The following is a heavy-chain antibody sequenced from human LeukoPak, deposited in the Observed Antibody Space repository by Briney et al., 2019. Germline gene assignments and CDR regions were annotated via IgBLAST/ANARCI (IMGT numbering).Heavy chain of an antibody. CDR1: GFTASSNY. CDR2: IYSGGST. D-gene: IGHD6-13*01. Sequence: GGSLRLSCAASGFTASSNYMSWVRQAPGKGLEWVSVIYSGGSTYYADSVKGRFTISRDNSKNTLYLQMNSLRAEDTAVYYCARERQEQQLATYLDYWGQGTLVTVSS. J-gene: IGHJ4*02. CDR3: ARERQEQQLATYLDY. V-gene: IGHV3-53*01.